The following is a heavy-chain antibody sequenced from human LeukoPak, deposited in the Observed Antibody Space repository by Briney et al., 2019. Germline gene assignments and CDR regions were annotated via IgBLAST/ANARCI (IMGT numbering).Heavy chain of an antibody. J-gene: IGHJ6*03. CDR2: IRYDGSNK. V-gene: IGHV3-30*02. D-gene: IGHD3-10*01. Sequence: GGSLRLSCAASGFTFSSYGMHWVRQAPGKGLEWVAFIRYDGSNKYYADSVKGRFTISRDNSKNTLYLQMNSLRVEDTAVYYCAKDGGYGSGSYFSYYYYMDVWGKGTTVTISS. CDR1: GFTFSSYG. CDR3: AKDGGYGSGSYFSYYYYMDV.